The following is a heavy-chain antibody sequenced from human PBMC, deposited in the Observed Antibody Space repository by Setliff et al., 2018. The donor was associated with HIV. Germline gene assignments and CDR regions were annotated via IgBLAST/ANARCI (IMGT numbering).Heavy chain of an antibody. D-gene: IGHD3-22*01. Sequence: PSETLSLTCTVSGGSISSSSYYWGWIRQPPGKGLEWIGSSYYSGSTDHNPSLKRRVSISLDTSKNQFSLRLNSATAADTAVYYCARVMGGYYDSSQYMDVWGKGTTVTVSS. CDR1: GGSISSSSYY. CDR2: SYYSGST. CDR3: ARVMGGYYDSSQYMDV. V-gene: IGHV4-39*07. J-gene: IGHJ6*03.